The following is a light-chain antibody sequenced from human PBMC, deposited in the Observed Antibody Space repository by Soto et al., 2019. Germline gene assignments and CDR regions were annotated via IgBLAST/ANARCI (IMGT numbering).Light chain of an antibody. CDR2: DAY. Sequence: EVVLTQSPATLSLSPGERATLSCRASQSVSSYLAWYQQKPGQAPRLLIYDAYNRATGIPARFSGSGSGTDFTLTISSLEPEEFAVYYCQQRYRAFGQGTKVEIK. V-gene: IGKV3-11*01. CDR1: QSVSSY. J-gene: IGKJ1*01. CDR3: QQRYRA.